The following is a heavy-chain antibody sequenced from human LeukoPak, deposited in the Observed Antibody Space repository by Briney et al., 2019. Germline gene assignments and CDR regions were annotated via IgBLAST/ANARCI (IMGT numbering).Heavy chain of an antibody. Sequence: SETLSLTCAVSGGSISSSNWWSWVRQPPGKGLEWIGEIYHSGSTNYNPSLKSRVTISVDKSKNQFSLKLSSVTAADTAVYYCARRGPYGSGRIDYYGMDVWRQGTTVTVSS. V-gene: IGHV4-4*02. CDR1: GGSISSSNW. J-gene: IGHJ6*02. D-gene: IGHD3-10*01. CDR2: IYHSGST. CDR3: ARRGPYGSGRIDYYGMDV.